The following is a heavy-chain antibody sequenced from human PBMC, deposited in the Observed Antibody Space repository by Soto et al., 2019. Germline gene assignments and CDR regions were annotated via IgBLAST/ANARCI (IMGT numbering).Heavy chain of an antibody. D-gene: IGHD3-9*01. Sequence: EGSLRLSCAPAGFTFSGSAMHWVRQASGKGLEWVGRIRSKANSYATAYAASVKGRFTISRDDSKNTVYLLMNSLKIDDSAVYYCTSRRDLTSVDALDYWGLETLVTVSS. J-gene: IGHJ4*01. CDR3: TSRRDLTSVDALDY. V-gene: IGHV3-73*01. CDR2: IRSKANSYAT. CDR1: GFTFSGSA.